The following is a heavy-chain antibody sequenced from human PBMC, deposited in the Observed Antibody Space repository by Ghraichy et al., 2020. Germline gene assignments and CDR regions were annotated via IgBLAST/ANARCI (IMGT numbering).Heavy chain of an antibody. CDR2: IYHSGSA. Sequence: SQTLSLTCVVSGGSVYIDPYSWTWIRQSPGKGLEWIGYIYHSGSAYYNPSLETRVTISIDRSRNQFALNLDSMSAADTAVYYCAVLASRGVDVWGQGTTVTVSS. CDR1: GGSVYIDPYS. D-gene: IGHD3-3*01. CDR3: AVLASRGVDV. J-gene: IGHJ6*02. V-gene: IGHV4-30-2*06.